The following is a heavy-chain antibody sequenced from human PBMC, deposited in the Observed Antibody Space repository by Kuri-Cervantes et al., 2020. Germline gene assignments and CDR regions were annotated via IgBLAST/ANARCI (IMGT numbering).Heavy chain of an antibody. CDR1: GGSVSRGNYY. CDR2: IHYSGST. D-gene: IGHD6-13*01. Sequence: SETLSLTCTVSGGSVSRGNYYWSWIRQPPGKGPEWIGYIHYSGSTNSNPSLKSRVTISVDTSKNQLSLKLSSVTAADTAVYYCARVGYGSSRALLDYWGQGTLVTVSS. J-gene: IGHJ4*02. V-gene: IGHV4-61*01. CDR3: ARVGYGSSRALLDY.